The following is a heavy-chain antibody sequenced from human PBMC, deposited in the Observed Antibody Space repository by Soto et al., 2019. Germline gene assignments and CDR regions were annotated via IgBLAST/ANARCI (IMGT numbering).Heavy chain of an antibody. J-gene: IGHJ3*01. Sequence: DVQLVESGGGLIQPGESLRLSCAAFGLTVSGKKYVAWVRQAPGKGLEWVSALYDVDGSFYADSVKGRFTTSSDSSKTTVNLHMNGQRPDDTEVYYCASWHEREPGYDVWGQVTTVAASS. CDR1: GLTVSGKKY. D-gene: IGHD3-9*01. V-gene: IGHV3-53*01. CDR3: ASWHEREPGYDV. CDR2: LYDVDGS.